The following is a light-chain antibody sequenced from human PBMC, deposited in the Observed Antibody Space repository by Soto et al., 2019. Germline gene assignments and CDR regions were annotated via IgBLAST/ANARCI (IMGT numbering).Light chain of an antibody. CDR2: GAS. V-gene: IGKV3D-15*01. J-gene: IGKJ5*01. Sequence: EIVMTHSPATLSVSPCESATLTCRASQSINRDLAWYVQKPGQAPRRVVYGASTWATGVPPRFTGSGSGTEFTLTISGLQSEDFAVYYCQQYKSWPITFGQGTRLEIK. CDR3: QQYKSWPIT. CDR1: QSINRD.